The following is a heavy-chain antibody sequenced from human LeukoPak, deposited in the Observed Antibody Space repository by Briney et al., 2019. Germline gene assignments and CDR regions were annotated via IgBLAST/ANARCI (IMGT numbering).Heavy chain of an antibody. CDR1: GFTFSSYA. Sequence: GGSLRLSCAASGFTFSSYAMNWVRQAPGKGLEWVSAISGSGGSTYYADSVKGRFTISRDNSKNTPYLQMNRLRAEDPAVYYCAKVEYGGYQPKLDYWRQGTLVSVPS. V-gene: IGHV3-23*01. D-gene: IGHD4-17*01. J-gene: IGHJ4*02. CDR2: ISGSGGST. CDR3: AKVEYGGYQPKLDY.